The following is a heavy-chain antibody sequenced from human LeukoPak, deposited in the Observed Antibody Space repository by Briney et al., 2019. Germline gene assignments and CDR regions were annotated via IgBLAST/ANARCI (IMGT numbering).Heavy chain of an antibody. J-gene: IGHJ4*02. CDR2: ISYDGSNK. D-gene: IGHD3-3*01. V-gene: IGHV3-30-3*01. CDR3: APDFWGY. CDR1: GFTFSSYA. Sequence: PGGSLRLSCAASGFTFSSYAMHWVRQAPGKGLEWVAVISYDGSNKYYADSVKGRFTISRDNSKNTLYLQMNSLRAEDTAVYYCAPDFWGYWGQGTLVTVSS.